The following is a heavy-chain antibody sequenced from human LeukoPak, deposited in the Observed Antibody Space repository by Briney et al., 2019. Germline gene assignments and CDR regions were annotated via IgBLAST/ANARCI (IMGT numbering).Heavy chain of an antibody. V-gene: IGHV1-18*01. CDR2: ISAYNGNT. D-gene: IGHD3-22*01. Sequence: ASVTVSCKASGYAFTSYGISWVRQAPGQGLEGMGWISAYNGNTNYAQKFQGRVTITADDSTSTAYIELSSLRSEDTAVYYCATIERRDYYDSSGYYDYWGQGTLVTVSS. CDR1: GYAFTSYG. J-gene: IGHJ4*02. CDR3: ATIERRDYYDSSGYYDY.